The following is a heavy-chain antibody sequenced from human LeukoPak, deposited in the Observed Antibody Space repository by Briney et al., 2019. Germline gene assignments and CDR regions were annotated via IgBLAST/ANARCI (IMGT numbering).Heavy chain of an antibody. J-gene: IGHJ4*02. CDR1: GGSISSSSYY. V-gene: IGHV4-39*01. CDR3: ARRDSSGSHDY. CDR2: IYYSGST. Sequence: PSETLSLTCTVSGGSISSSSYYWGWIRQPPGKGLEWIGNIYYSGSTYYNPSLKSRVTISVDTSKNQFSLKLSSVTAADTAVYYCARRDSSGSHDYWGQGTLVTLSS. D-gene: IGHD3-22*01.